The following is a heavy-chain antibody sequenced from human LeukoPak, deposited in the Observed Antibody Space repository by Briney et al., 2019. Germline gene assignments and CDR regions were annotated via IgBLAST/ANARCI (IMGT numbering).Heavy chain of an antibody. CDR1: GYTFTSYG. V-gene: IGHV1-18*01. D-gene: IGHD5-12*01. Sequence: GASVKVSCKASGYTFTSYGINWVRQAPGQGLEWMGWISTYNGDTNYAQKLQDRVTMTTDTSTSTAYMELRSLRSDDTAVYYCARAKHSGYDFWLSLYYFDYWGQGTLVTVSS. CDR3: ARAKHSGYDFWLSLYYFDY. J-gene: IGHJ4*02. CDR2: ISTYNGDT.